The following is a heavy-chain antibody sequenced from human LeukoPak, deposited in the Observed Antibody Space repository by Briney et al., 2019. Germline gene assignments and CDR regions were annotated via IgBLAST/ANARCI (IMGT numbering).Heavy chain of an antibody. V-gene: IGHV4-61*02. CDR3: ARAYNWNDSNDY. CDR1: GGSISSGNYF. J-gene: IGHJ4*02. D-gene: IGHD1-1*01. Sequence: PPQALSLTCTVSGGSISSGNYFWNWIRQPAGKGLEWIGRIHTSGSTHYNPSLKSRVTISVDTSKNQFSLKLSSVTAADTAFYYCARAYNWNDSNDYWGQGTLVTVSS. CDR2: IHTSGST.